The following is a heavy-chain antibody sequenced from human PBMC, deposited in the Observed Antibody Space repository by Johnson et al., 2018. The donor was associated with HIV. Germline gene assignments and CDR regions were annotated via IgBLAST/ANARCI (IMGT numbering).Heavy chain of an antibody. CDR3: ARDQIAAAGAFDI. CDR2: IKQDGTEK. CDR1: RFTFSSHW. D-gene: IGHD6-13*01. J-gene: IGHJ3*02. Sequence: VQLVESGGGLVQPGGSLRLSCAASRFTFSSHWMSWVRQAPGKGLEWVANIKQDGTEKYYVDSVKGRFTISRDNSKNTLYLQMNSLRAEDTAVYYCARDQIAAAGAFDIWGQGTMVTVSS. V-gene: IGHV3-7*01.